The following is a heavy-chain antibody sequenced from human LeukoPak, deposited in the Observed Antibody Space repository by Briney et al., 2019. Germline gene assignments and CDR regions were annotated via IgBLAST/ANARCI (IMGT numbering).Heavy chain of an antibody. CDR2: IRKDGGDI. CDR1: GLSFGSYW. D-gene: IGHD3-10*01. J-gene: IGHJ4*02. Sequence: GGSLRLSCVASGLSFGSYWMDWVRQAPGKGLEWVANIRKDGGDIHYVNSVKGRFTISRDNAKNSVSLQMHSLRVEDKAVYYCARDAFGDFSYWGQGILVTVSS. V-gene: IGHV3-7*01. CDR3: ARDAFGDFSY.